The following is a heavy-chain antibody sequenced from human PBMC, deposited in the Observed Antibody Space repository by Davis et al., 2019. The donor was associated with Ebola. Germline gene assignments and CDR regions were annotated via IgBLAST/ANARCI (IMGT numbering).Heavy chain of an antibody. D-gene: IGHD3-22*01. J-gene: IGHJ4*02. CDR2: IIPIFVTA. Sequence: AASVKVSCKASGGTFSSYAISWVRQAPGQGLEWMGGIIPIFVTANYAQKFQGRVTITADESTSTAYMELSSLRSEDTAVYYCARGDVPNYYDSSGYYGYWGQGTLVTASS. V-gene: IGHV1-69*13. CDR1: GGTFSSYA. CDR3: ARGDVPNYYDSSGYYGY.